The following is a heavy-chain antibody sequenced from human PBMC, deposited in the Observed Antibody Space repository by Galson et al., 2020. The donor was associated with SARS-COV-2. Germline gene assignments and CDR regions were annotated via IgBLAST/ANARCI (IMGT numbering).Heavy chain of an antibody. J-gene: IGHJ1*01. CDR3: ARDNSSGWDGNFQH. CDR2: IIIFINYI. CDR1: LFTFITYI. Sequence: SLILSFFSSLFTFITYIINFFLHSPFYFLNFFSSIIIFINYIYYSYSFNGLFTISRDNAKNSLYLQMNNLRAEDTAVYYCARDNSSGWDGNFQHWGQGTLVTVSS. V-gene: IGHV3-21*01. D-gene: IGHD6-19*01.